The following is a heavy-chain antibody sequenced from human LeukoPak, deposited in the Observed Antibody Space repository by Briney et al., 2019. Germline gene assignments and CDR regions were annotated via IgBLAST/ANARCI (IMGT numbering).Heavy chain of an antibody. CDR2: ISTTSTYI. J-gene: IGHJ4*02. CDR1: GFTFSSYS. V-gene: IGHV3-21*01. D-gene: IGHD2-15*01. Sequence: GGSLRLSCAASGFTFSSYSMNWVRQAPGKGLEWVSSISTTSTYIYYADSVKGRFTISRDNAKSSLYLQMSSLRAEDTAVYYCGRVFCSGGSCYNGIQYWGQGTLVTVSP. CDR3: GRVFCSGGSCYNGIQY.